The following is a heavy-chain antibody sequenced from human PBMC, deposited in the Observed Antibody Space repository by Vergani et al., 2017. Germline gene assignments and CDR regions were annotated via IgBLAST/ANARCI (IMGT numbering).Heavy chain of an antibody. CDR2: ISSNGGST. CDR3: ARESDYYDSSGYPYYYYYGMDV. Sequence: VQLVESGGGLVQPGGSLRLSCAASGFTFSSYAMHWVRQAPGKGLEYVSAISSNGGSTYYANSVKGRFTISRDNSKNTLYLQMGSLRAEDMAVYYCARESDYYDSSGYPYYYYYGMDVWGQGTTVTVSS. CDR1: GFTFSSYA. D-gene: IGHD3-22*01. V-gene: IGHV3-64*01. J-gene: IGHJ6*02.